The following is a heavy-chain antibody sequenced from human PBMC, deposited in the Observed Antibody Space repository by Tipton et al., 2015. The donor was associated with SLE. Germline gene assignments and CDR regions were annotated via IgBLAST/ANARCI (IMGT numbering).Heavy chain of an antibody. CDR1: GVIFSDYS. V-gene: IGHV3-21*03. CDR3: AGVLWGDHGDYPVN. Sequence: SGVIFSDYSMTWVRQAPGKGLEWVSTISANGNDIYYTDSVKGRFTISRDNARNALHLQMNSLRAEDTAVYYCAGVLWGDHGDYPVNWGQGTLVTVSS. J-gene: IGHJ4*02. CDR2: ISANGNDI. D-gene: IGHD4-17*01.